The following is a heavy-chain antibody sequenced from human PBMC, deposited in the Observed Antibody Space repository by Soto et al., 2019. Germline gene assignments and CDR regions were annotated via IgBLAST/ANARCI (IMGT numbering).Heavy chain of an antibody. CDR3: ARFYYDSSGYLPSPYYYYYGMDV. CDR2: INSDGSST. Sequence: GGSLRLSCAASGFTFSSYWMHWVRQAPGKGLVWVSRINSDGSSTTYADSVKGRFTISRDNAKNSLYLQMNSLRAEDTAVYYCARFYYDSSGYLPSPYYYYYGMDVWGQGTTVTVSS. CDR1: GFTFSSYW. D-gene: IGHD3-22*01. V-gene: IGHV3-74*01. J-gene: IGHJ6*02.